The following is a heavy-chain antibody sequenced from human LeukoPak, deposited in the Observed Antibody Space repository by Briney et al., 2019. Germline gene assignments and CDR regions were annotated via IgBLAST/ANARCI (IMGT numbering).Heavy chain of an antibody. CDR1: GGSFSGYY. CDR3: ARDPRGGYCSSTSCYGMDV. Sequence: SETLSLTCAVYGGSFSGYYWSWIRQPPGKGLEWIGEINHSGSTNYNPSLKSRVTISVDTSKNQFSLKLSSVTAADTAIYFCARDPRGGYCSSTSCYGMDVWGQGTTVTVSS. J-gene: IGHJ6*02. V-gene: IGHV4-34*01. D-gene: IGHD2-2*01. CDR2: INHSGST.